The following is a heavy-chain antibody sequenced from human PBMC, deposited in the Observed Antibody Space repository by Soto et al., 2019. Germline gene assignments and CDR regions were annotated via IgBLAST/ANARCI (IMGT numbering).Heavy chain of an antibody. Sequence: ASVKVSCKGAGYAFTSSYMHWLRQAPGQGLEWMGFINPSGGITTYAQQFQARVTMTSDTPTSTVYMEFRTLKSEDTDVYYFATISLFTSSDAFDMW. CDR1: GYAFTSSY. D-gene: IGHD3-3*01. J-gene: IGHJ3*02. V-gene: IGHV1-46*01. CDR2: INPSGGIT. CDR3: ATISLFTSSDAFDM.